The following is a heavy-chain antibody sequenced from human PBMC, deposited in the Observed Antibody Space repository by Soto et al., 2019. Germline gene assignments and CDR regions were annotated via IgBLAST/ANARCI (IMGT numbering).Heavy chain of an antibody. Sequence: QVQLVQSGAEVKKPGSSVKVSCKASGGTFSSYTISWVRQAPGQGLEWMGRIIPILGIANYAQKFQGRVTITADKSTSTAYMELSSLRSEDTAVYYCARDWMYCYGMDVWGQGTTVTVSS. V-gene: IGHV1-69*08. CDR3: ARDWMYCYGMDV. D-gene: IGHD2-2*03. CDR1: GGTFSSYT. CDR2: IIPILGIA. J-gene: IGHJ6*02.